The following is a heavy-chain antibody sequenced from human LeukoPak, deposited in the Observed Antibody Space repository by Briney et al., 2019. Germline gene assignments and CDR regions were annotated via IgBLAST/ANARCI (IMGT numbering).Heavy chain of an antibody. CDR3: TFFRQWLVGG. V-gene: IGHV3-49*03. CDR1: GFTFGDYA. J-gene: IGHJ4*02. Sequence: GSLRLSCTASGFTFGDYAMSWFRQAPGKGLEWVGFIRGKAYGGTTEYAASVKGRFTISRDDSKSIAYQQMNSLKTEDTAVYYCTFFRQWLVGGWGQGTLVTVSS. CDR2: IRGKAYGGTT. D-gene: IGHD6-19*01.